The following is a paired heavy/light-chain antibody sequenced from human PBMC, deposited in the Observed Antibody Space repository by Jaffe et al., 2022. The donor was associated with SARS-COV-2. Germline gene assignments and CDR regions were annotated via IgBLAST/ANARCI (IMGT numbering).Heavy chain of an antibody. CDR1: GGSIRETGLY. CDR2: IFYSGST. Sequence: QLQLQESGPGPVKPSETLSLTCSVSGGSIRETGLYWGWIRQPPGKALEWIGSIFYSGSTYYNPSLRGRGTISIDTSKSQFYLELTSLTAADTAVYFCARHDRRGTYYVLTGGYLGAPFDVWGQGTMVTVSS. J-gene: IGHJ3*01. D-gene: IGHD3-9*01. CDR3: ARHDRRGTYYVLTGGYLGAPFDV. V-gene: IGHV4-39*01.
Light chain of an antibody. V-gene: IGLV1-40*01. Sequence: QSVLTQPPSVSGAPGQRVTISCTGSSSNIGAPYDVSWYQQLPGTAPKLLVYGNNNRPSGVPDRFSGSRSGTSASLDISGLQAEDEAVYYCQSPDNSVRGSVFGGGTKLTVL. J-gene: IGLJ2*01. CDR3: QSPDNSVRGSV. CDR2: GNN. CDR1: SSNIGAPYD.